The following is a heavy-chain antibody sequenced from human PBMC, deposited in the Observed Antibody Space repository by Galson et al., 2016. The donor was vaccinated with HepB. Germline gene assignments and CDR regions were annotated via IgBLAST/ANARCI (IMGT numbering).Heavy chain of an antibody. CDR1: GFSFSSYS. J-gene: IGHJ5*02. V-gene: IGHV3-48*02. CDR3: ARAGPYDTKSNCLDV. Sequence: SLRLSCAASGFSFSSYSMHWVRQAPGKGLEWVSYISSGFSPMYYADSVRGRFTISRDQSQHSLYLQMNSMRDEDTAVYYCARAGPYDTKSNCLDVWGQGTMVTVST. D-gene: IGHD6-19*01. CDR2: ISSGFSPM.